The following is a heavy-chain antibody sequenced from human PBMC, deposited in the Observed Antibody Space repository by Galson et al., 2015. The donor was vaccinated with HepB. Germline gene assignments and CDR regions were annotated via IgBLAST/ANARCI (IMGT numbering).Heavy chain of an antibody. CDR3: ARRSDASGPPGYYYYGMDV. CDR2: IYPADSDT. CDR1: GYSFTSHW. D-gene: IGHD3-10*01. Sequence: QSGAEVKKPGESLKISCKASGYSFTSHWIAWVRQTPGKGLEWMGTIYPADSDTRYSPSFQGQVTISIGKSTTTAYLQWSSLKASDTAIYFCARRSDASGPPGYYYYGMDVWGQGTTVTVSS. J-gene: IGHJ6*02. V-gene: IGHV5-51*03.